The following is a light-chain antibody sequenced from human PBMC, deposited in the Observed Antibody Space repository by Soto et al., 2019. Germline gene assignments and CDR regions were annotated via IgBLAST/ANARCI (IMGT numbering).Light chain of an antibody. CDR2: LNTDGSH. V-gene: IGLV4-69*01. CDR3: QTWGTGPWV. Sequence: QPVLTQSPSASASLGASVKLTCTLSSGHSNYAIAWHQQQPEKGPRYLMKLNTDGSHSKGDGIPVRFSGSSSGAERYLTISSLQSEDEADYYCQTWGTGPWVFGGGTKLTVL. CDR1: SGHSNYA. J-gene: IGLJ3*02.